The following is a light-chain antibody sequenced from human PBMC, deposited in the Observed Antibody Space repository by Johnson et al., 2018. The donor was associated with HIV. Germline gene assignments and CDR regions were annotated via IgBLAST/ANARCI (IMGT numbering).Light chain of an antibody. CDR1: GSNIGNNY. Sequence: QSVLTQAPSVSAAPGQKVTISCSGSGSNIGNNYVSWYQQLPGTAPKLLIYDNNKRPSGIPDRFSGSKSGTSATLGITGLQTGDEADYYCGTWDSSLSADLNVFGTGTKVIVL. V-gene: IGLV1-51*01. CDR3: GTWDSSLSADLNV. J-gene: IGLJ1*01. CDR2: DNN.